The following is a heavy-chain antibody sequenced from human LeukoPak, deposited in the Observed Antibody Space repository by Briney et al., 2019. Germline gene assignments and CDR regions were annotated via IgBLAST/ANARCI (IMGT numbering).Heavy chain of an antibody. J-gene: IGHJ4*02. CDR1: GYTFTGYY. D-gene: IGHD1-14*01. CDR2: IDPKRGGT. Sequence: ASVKVSCKASGYTFTGYYMHWVRQAPVQGLEWMGWIDPKRGGTNYAQKFQGRVTMTRDTSISTAYMEVSRLRSDDTAVYYCATSIEAEIRYFDYWGQGTLVTVSS. V-gene: IGHV1-2*02. CDR3: ATSIEAEIRYFDY.